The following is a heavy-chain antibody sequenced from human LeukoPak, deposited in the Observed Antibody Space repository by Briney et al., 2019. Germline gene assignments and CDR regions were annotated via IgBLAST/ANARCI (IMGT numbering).Heavy chain of an antibody. J-gene: IGHJ4*02. CDR1: GGSFSGYY. V-gene: IGHV4-34*01. Sequence: SETLSLTCAVYGGSFSGYYWSWIRQPPGKGLEWIGEINHSGSTNYNPSLKSRVTISVDTSKNQFSLKLSSVTAADTAVYYCARRAARQIDCWGQGTLVTVSS. D-gene: IGHD6-25*01. CDR2: INHSGST. CDR3: ARRAARQIDC.